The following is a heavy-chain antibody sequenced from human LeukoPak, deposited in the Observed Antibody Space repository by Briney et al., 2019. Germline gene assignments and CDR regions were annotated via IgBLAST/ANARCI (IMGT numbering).Heavy chain of an antibody. CDR1: GGTFSSFV. CDR2: ITPIFGAT. CDR3: AKGETVTTTSFDY. J-gene: IGHJ4*02. Sequence: ASVKVSCRASGGTFSSFVISWVRQAPGQGLEWMGGITPIFGATNYAQKFQDRVTITPDESTSTAYMELSSLRSEDTAVYYCAKGETVTTTSFDYWGQGTLVTVSS. V-gene: IGHV1-69*13. D-gene: IGHD4-17*01.